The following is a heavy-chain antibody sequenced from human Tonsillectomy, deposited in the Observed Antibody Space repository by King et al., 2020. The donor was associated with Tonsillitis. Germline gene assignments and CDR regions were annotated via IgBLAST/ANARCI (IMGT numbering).Heavy chain of an antibody. V-gene: IGHV4-59*01. Sequence: QLQESGPGLVKPSETLSLTCTVSGGFISSYYWSWLRPPPGKGLGWVGYIYYSGSTNYNPSLKSRVTISVDTSKNQSSLKLNSVTAADTAVYYCARWDQVGVNYYSGMDVWGQGTTVTVSS. CDR3: ARWDQVGVNYYSGMDV. D-gene: IGHD1-26*01. CDR1: GGFISSYY. J-gene: IGHJ6*02. CDR2: IYYSGST.